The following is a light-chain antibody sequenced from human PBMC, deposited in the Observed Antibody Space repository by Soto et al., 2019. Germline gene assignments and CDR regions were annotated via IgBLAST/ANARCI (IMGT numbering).Light chain of an antibody. Sequence: DIQMTQSPSSLSASVGDRVSITCRASQTIRSNVNWFQQKPGEVPKILIYGASTLQSGVPSRFSGCGTGTDFTLTISNVQPEDFATYYCQQSYDHPLTFGQGTRLEI. CDR2: GAS. J-gene: IGKJ5*01. V-gene: IGKV1-39*01. CDR1: QTIRSN. CDR3: QQSYDHPLT.